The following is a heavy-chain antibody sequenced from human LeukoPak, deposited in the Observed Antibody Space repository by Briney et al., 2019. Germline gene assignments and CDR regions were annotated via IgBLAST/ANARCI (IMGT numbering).Heavy chain of an antibody. D-gene: IGHD4-17*01. Sequence: GGSLRLSCAASGFTFSSYWMSWVRQAPGKGLEWVANIKQDGSEKYYVDSVKGRFTISRDNAKNSLYLQMNSLRAEDTAVYYCAGDRSSPYGDYVPYFDYWGQGTLVTVSS. CDR1: GFTFSSYW. CDR3: AGDRSSPYGDYVPYFDY. J-gene: IGHJ4*02. V-gene: IGHV3-7*01. CDR2: IKQDGSEK.